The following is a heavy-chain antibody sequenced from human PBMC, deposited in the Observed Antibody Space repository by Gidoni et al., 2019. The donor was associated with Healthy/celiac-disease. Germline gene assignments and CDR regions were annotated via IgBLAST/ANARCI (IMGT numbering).Heavy chain of an antibody. CDR3: ASWGSYGDRTYYFDY. Sequence: QLQLQESGPGLVKPSETLSLTCTVSGGSISSSSYYWGWIRQPPGKGLEWIGSIYYSGSTYYNPSLKSRVTISVDTSKNQFSLKLSSVTAADTAVYYCASWGSYGDRTYYFDYWGQGTLVTVSS. V-gene: IGHV4-39*01. J-gene: IGHJ4*02. D-gene: IGHD4-17*01. CDR2: IYYSGST. CDR1: GGSISSSSYY.